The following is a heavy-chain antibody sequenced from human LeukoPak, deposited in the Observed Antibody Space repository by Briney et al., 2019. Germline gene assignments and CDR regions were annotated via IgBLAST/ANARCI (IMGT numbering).Heavy chain of an antibody. CDR2: IYYSGTT. CDR1: GGSFSNYY. Sequence: PSETLSLTCSVSGGSFSNYYWSWIRQPPGKGLGWVGFIYYSGTTDYNPSLKSRVTISVDTSKKQFSLKLSSVTAADTAVYYCARGVVLTGYPLDLWGRGTLVTVSS. D-gene: IGHD3-9*01. CDR3: ARGVVLTGYPLDL. J-gene: IGHJ5*02. V-gene: IGHV4-59*01.